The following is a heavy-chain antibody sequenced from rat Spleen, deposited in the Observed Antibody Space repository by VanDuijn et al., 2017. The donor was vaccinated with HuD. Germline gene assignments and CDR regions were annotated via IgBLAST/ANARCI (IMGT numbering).Heavy chain of an antibody. V-gene: IGHV5-20*01. D-gene: IGHD1-7*01. CDR3: TTMGNYFNY. CDR1: EFTFSNYD. CDR2: ITYDGSSI. J-gene: IGHJ2*01. Sequence: EVQLVESGGGLVQPGRSLKLSCAASEFTFSNYDMAWVRQAPTKGLEWVASITYDGSSIYYRDSVKGRFTISRDNAKNTLYLQMDSLRSEDTAPYYCTTMGNYFNYWGQGVMVTVSS.